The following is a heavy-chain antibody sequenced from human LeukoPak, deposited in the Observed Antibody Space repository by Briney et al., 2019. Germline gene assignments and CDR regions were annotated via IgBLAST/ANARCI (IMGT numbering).Heavy chain of an antibody. D-gene: IGHD6-19*01. J-gene: IGHJ5*02. V-gene: IGHV4-34*01. Sequence: SETLSLTCAVYGGSFSGYYWSWIRQPPGKGLEWIGEINHSGSTNYNPSLKSRVTISVGTSKNQFSLKLSSVTAADTAVYYCARSARLAEAGKRGWFDPWGQGTLVTVSS. CDR3: ARSARLAEAGKRGWFDP. CDR2: INHSGST. CDR1: GGSFSGYY.